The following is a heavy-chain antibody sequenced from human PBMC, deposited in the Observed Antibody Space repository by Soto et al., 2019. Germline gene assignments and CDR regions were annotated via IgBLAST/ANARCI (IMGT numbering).Heavy chain of an antibody. CDR2: IKSKTDGGTI. Sequence: AGGSLRLSCEASGFTFSNAWMRWVRQAPGKGPEWVGRIKSKTDGGTIDYAAPVKGRFTISRDDSKNKLYLQMNSLKTEDTAVYYCATAYYDTSGYDFWGQGTLVTVSS. V-gene: IGHV3-15*01. CDR3: ATAYYDTSGYDF. CDR1: GFTFSNAW. D-gene: IGHD3-22*01. J-gene: IGHJ4*02.